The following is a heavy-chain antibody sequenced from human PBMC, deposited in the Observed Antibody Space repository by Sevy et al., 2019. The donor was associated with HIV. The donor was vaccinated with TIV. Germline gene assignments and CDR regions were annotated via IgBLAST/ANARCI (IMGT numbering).Heavy chain of an antibody. CDR2: ISGSGGST. Sequence: GGSLRLSCAASGFTFSSYAMSWVRQAPGKGLEWVSAISGSGGSTYYADSVKGRFTISRDNSKNTLYLQMNSLRAEDTAVYYCAKSPPHSSGGSCSFDYWGQGTLVTVSS. D-gene: IGHD2-15*01. V-gene: IGHV3-23*01. CDR1: GFTFSSYA. J-gene: IGHJ4*02. CDR3: AKSPPHSSGGSCSFDY.